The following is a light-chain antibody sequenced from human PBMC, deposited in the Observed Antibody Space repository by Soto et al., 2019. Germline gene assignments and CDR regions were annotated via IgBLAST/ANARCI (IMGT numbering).Light chain of an antibody. V-gene: IGKV3-20*01. J-gene: IGKJ1*01. CDR1: QSISRY. CDR2: GAS. Sequence: IVLTQSPGTLSSSPGERTTLSCRASQSISRYLAWYQQKPGQGPRLLIYGASSRATGTPDRFSGSGSGTDFTLTINRLEPEDFALYYCQQYGSSPPTFGQGTKVDIK. CDR3: QQYGSSPPT.